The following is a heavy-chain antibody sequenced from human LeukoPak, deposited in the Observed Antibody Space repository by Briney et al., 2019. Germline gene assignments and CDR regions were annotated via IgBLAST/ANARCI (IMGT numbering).Heavy chain of an antibody. CDR2: ISSSSSYI. CDR1: GFTFSSYS. V-gene: IGHV3-21*01. J-gene: IGHJ6*02. D-gene: IGHD3-10*01. CDR3: ARDHLSFGLDV. Sequence: GGSLRLSCAASGFTFSSYSMSWVRQAPGKGLEWVSSISSSSSYIYYADSVKGRFTISRDNAKNSLYLQMNSLRAEDTAVYYCARDHLSFGLDVWGQGTTVTVSS.